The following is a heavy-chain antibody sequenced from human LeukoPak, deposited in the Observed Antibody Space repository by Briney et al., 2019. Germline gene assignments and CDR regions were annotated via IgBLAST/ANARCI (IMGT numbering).Heavy chain of an antibody. CDR2: ISAYNGDT. CDR1: GYTFNIYG. D-gene: IGHD6-19*01. Sequence: ASVKVSCKASGYTFNIYGISWARQAPGQGLEWMAWISAYNGDTHYAQRFQGRVTLTIDTSTSTAYMELRNLRSDDTAMYYCARDPSNTSGWYIYFDYWGQGTLVTVSS. J-gene: IGHJ4*02. CDR3: ARDPSNTSGWYIYFDY. V-gene: IGHV1-18*01.